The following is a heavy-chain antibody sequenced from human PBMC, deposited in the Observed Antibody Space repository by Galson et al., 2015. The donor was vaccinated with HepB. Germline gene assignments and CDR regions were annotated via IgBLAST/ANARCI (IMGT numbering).Heavy chain of an antibody. CDR2: IKPDGTVR. Sequence: SLRLSCAASGFTFSLSWMSWVRQAPGKGLEWVANIKPDGTVRDYVDSVEGRFTVSRDNAKNSLYLQMNSLRAEDTAVYYCVGNWDGQWGQGTLVTVSS. J-gene: IGHJ4*02. D-gene: IGHD7-27*01. V-gene: IGHV3-7*03. CDR1: GFTFSLSW. CDR3: VGNWDGQ.